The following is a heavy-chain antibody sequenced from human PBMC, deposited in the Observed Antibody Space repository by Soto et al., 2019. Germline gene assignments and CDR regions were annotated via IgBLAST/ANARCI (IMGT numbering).Heavy chain of an antibody. CDR2: ISGSGGST. V-gene: IGHV3-23*01. Sequence: GGSLRLSCAASGFTFSSYAMSWVRQAPGKGLEWVSAISGSGGSTYYADSVKGRFTISRDNSKNTLYLQMNSLRAEDTAVYYCAKDLYRRDYYHGRDVWGQGTTVTVSS. CDR1: GFTFSSYA. CDR3: AKDLYRRDYYHGRDV. J-gene: IGHJ6*02. D-gene: IGHD3-16*02.